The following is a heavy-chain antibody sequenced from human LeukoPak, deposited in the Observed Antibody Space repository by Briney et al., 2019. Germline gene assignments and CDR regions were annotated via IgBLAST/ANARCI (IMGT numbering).Heavy chain of an antibody. CDR2: IIPIFGTA. D-gene: IGHD6-6*01. CDR1: GGTFSSYA. V-gene: IGHV1-69*01. J-gene: IGHJ6*03. CDR3: ARVPRYSSTSLNYYYYMDV. Sequence: GSSVKISCKASGGTFSSYAISWVRQAPGQGLEWMGGIIPIFGTANYAQKFQGRVTITADESTSTAYMELSSLRSEDTAVYYCARVPRYSSTSLNYYYYMDVWGKGTTVTVSS.